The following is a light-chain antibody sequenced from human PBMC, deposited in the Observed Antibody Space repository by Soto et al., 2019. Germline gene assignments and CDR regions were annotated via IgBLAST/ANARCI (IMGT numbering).Light chain of an antibody. Sequence: QSALTQPASVSGSPGQSITISCTGTSTDVGGYNFVSWYQQYPGKVPKLIIYEVTNRPSGVSDRFSGSRSGNTASLTISGLQTEDEADYYCTSYTSSSTLVFGEGTKVTVL. CDR1: STDVGGYNF. CDR2: EVT. CDR3: TSYTSSSTLV. J-gene: IGLJ2*01. V-gene: IGLV2-14*01.